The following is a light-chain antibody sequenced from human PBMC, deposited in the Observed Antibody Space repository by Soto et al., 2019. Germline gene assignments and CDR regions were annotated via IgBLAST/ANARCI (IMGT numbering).Light chain of an antibody. CDR1: QGIKNW. Sequence: DIQMTQSPSTLSASVGDRVTMTCRASQGIKNWLSWYQQKPGKAPNLLIYTGSSLQSGAPARFSGSGSGTEFTLTISSLQPEDFATYHCQEYKTWTFGQGTKVDIK. CDR3: QEYKTWT. CDR2: TGS. V-gene: IGKV1-5*01. J-gene: IGKJ1*01.